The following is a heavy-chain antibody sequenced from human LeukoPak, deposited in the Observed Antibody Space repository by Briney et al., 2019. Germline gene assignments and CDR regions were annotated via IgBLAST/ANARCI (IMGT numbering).Heavy chain of an antibody. CDR1: GFTFSSYG. V-gene: IGHV3-30*02. D-gene: IGHD1-1*01. Sequence: PGGSLRLSCAASGFTFSSYGMHWVRQAPGKGLEWVAFIRYDGSNKYYADSVKGRFTISRDNSKNTLYLQMNSLRAEDTAVYYCAKGNWNRVKYYYMDVWGKGTTVTVSS. CDR2: IRYDGSNK. J-gene: IGHJ6*03. CDR3: AKGNWNRVKYYYMDV.